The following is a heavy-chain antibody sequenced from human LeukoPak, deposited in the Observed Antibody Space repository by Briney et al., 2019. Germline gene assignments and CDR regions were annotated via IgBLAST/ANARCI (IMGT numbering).Heavy chain of an antibody. CDR2: INPNSGGT. J-gene: IGHJ4*02. CDR1: AYTFTDYY. V-gene: IGHV1-2*02. Sequence: ASVKVSCKASAYTFTDYYMHWVRQAPGQGLEWMGWINPNSGGTNYAHNFQGRVTMTRDTSIRTAYMELSRLRSDDTAVYYCAGSGDIVATKSFDYWGQGTLVTVSS. D-gene: IGHD5-12*01. CDR3: AGSGDIVATKSFDY.